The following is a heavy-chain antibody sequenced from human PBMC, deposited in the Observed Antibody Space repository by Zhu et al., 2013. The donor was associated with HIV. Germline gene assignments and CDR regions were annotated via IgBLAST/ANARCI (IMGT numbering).Heavy chain of an antibody. Sequence: QVHLMQSGSEVKEPGASVKVSCKASGYTFVSYGMSWMRQAPGQGLEWVAWISGYNGDTSYAQSLQGRVTLTTDTSANTAYLELRNLRSDDTAVYFCARDLRVATTKAVVPNPYYFDNWGQGTLVTVSS. J-gene: IGHJ4*02. V-gene: IGHV1-18*01. CDR2: ISGYNGDT. D-gene: IGHD1-1*01. CDR1: GYTFVSYG. CDR3: ARDLRVATTKAVVPNPYYFDN.